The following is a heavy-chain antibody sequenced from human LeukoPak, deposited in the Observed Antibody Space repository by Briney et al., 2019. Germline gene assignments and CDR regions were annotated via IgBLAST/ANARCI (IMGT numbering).Heavy chain of an antibody. CDR1: GFSFTAYS. CDR3: ARDSCSSPSCFDL. D-gene: IGHD2-2*01. CDR2: ISSSSGAI. Sequence: PGGSLRLSCAASGFSFTAYSMNWVRQAPGKGLEWVSFISSSSGAIYYADSVKGRFTISRDQSKNTLDLQMSSLRAEDTAMYYCARDSCSSPSCFDLWGQGTLVTVSS. J-gene: IGHJ4*02. V-gene: IGHV3-48*01.